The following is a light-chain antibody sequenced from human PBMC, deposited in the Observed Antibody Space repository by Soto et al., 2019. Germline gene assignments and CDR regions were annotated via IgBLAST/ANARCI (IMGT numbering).Light chain of an antibody. CDR2: GAS. CDR1: QNIKDY. CDR3: QQYNTWPRT. J-gene: IGKJ1*01. V-gene: IGKV3-15*01. Sequence: EIVMTQSPATLSMSPGERATLSCRASQNIKDYLAWFQQKPGQAPRPLIYGASTRATTIPARFSGSGSGTEFTLSIRSLQSEDFAVYYCQQYNTWPRTFGQGTKVETK.